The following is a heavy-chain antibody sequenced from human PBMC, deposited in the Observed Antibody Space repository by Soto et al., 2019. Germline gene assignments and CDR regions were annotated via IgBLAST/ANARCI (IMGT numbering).Heavy chain of an antibody. CDR2: INSDGSST. CDR3: ARDRRSVSYGGYYGMAV. D-gene: IGHD1-26*01. CDR1: GFTFSSYW. V-gene: IGHV3-74*01. Sequence: EVQLVESGGGLVQPGGSLRLSCAASGFTFSSYWMHWVRQAPVKGLVWVSRINSDGSSTSYADSVKGRFTISRDNAKNTLYLQMNSLRAEDTAVYYCARDRRSVSYGGYYGMAVWGQGTTVTVSS. J-gene: IGHJ6*02.